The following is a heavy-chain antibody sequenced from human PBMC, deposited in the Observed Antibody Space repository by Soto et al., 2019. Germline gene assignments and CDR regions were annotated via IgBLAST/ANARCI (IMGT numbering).Heavy chain of an antibody. J-gene: IGHJ4*02. Sequence: PSETLSLTCAVSGDSVTSVNYFWTWIRQPPWGGLEWIGYISNSGISKYNPSLKSRVAMSQDTSKNQFSLNLHSVTAADTAVYFCARGEGNPYYAYHFDTWGQGXLVTVYS. V-gene: IGHV4-61*01. CDR2: ISNSGIS. CDR3: ARGEGNPYYAYHFDT. D-gene: IGHD3-3*01. CDR1: GDSVTSVNYF.